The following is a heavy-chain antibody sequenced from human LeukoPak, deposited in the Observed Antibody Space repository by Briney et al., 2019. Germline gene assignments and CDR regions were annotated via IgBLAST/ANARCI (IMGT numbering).Heavy chain of an antibody. D-gene: IGHD2-2*01. CDR3: ARDELGYCSSTSCYPFDY. V-gene: IGHV3-30*03. J-gene: IGHJ4*02. Sequence: PGVTLTLSCSASGFTCNSYGLLWLRQAPGKGLEGVTVISYGRSNKYYADSVKGRFTISRDNSKNTFYLQMNSLRAEDTAVYYCARDELGYCSSTSCYPFDYWGQGTLVTVSS. CDR2: ISYGRSNK. CDR1: GFTCNSYG.